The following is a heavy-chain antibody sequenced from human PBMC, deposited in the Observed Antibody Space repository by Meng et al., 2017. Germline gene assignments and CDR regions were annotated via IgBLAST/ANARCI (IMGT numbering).Heavy chain of an antibody. V-gene: IGHV3-30*04. D-gene: IGHD2-2*01. Sequence: GESLKISCAASGFTFSSYAMHWVRQAPDKGLEWVAVISYDGSNKYYADSVKGRFTISRDNSKNTLYLQMNSLRAEDTAVYYCARGGDIVVVLGWTDYWGQGTLVTVSS. CDR1: GFTFSSYA. J-gene: IGHJ4*02. CDR2: ISYDGSNK. CDR3: ARGGDIVVVLGWTDY.